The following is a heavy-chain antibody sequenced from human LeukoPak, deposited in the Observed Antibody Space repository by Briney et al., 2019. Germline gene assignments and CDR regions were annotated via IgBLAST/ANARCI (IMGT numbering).Heavy chain of an antibody. Sequence: SETLSLTCTVSGGSISSSCYYWGWIRQPPGKGLEWIGSIYYSGSTYYNPSLKSRVTISVDTSKNQFSLKLSSVTAADTAVYYCARRADVLRYFDWLAYFDYWGQGTLVTVSS. J-gene: IGHJ4*02. CDR2: IYYSGST. V-gene: IGHV4-39*01. CDR3: ARRADVLRYFDWLAYFDY. CDR1: GGSISSSCYY. D-gene: IGHD3-9*01.